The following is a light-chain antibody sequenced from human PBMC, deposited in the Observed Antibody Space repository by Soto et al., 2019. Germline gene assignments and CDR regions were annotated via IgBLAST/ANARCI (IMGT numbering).Light chain of an antibody. V-gene: IGLV2-14*03. CDR1: SSDIGGVYNR. Sequence: QSVLTQPASVSGSPGQSIAVSCTATSSDIGGVYNRVSWYQQHPGKAPKLIIYDVSARPSGVSNRFSGSKSGNTASLTISGLQADDVADYYCSSYASNVVFGGGTKLTVL. CDR3: SSYASNVV. J-gene: IGLJ2*01. CDR2: DVS.